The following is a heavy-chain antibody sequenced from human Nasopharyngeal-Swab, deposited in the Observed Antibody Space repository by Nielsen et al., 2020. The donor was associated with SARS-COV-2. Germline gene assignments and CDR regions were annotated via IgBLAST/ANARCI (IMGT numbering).Heavy chain of an antibody. D-gene: IGHD6-6*01. J-gene: IGHJ4*02. CDR1: GDSIRGTSW. CDR3: ARLGGSSSSLLDY. Sequence: SETLSLTCAVSGDSIRGTSWWSWARQPPGKGLEWIGEISHSGSTNYNPSLKSRVTISVDKSNNQFSLMVSSVTAADTAVYYCARLGGSSSSLLDYWGQGTLVTVSS. CDR2: ISHSGST. V-gene: IGHV4-4*02.